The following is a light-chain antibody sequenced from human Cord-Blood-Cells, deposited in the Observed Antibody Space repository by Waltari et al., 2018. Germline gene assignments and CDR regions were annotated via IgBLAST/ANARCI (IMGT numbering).Light chain of an antibody. Sequence: SYQLTQPPSVSVSPGQTARITCSGDALPKQYAYWYQQKPGQAPVLVIYHDNERPSGIPERFSGSSSGTTVTLTISGVQAEDEADYYCQSADSSGTWVFGGGTKLTVL. CDR1: ALPKQY. CDR3: QSADSSGTWV. CDR2: HDN. V-gene: IGLV3-25*03. J-gene: IGLJ3*02.